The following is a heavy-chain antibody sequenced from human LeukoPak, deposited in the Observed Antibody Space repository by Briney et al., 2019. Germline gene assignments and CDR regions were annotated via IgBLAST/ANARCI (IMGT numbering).Heavy chain of an antibody. CDR1: GYSISSGYY. CDR2: IYSTGNT. J-gene: IGHJ4*02. V-gene: IGHV4-38-2*02. D-gene: IGHD6-25*01. CDR3: ARDLWSTAAGIFDF. Sequence: SETLSLTCTVSGYSISSGYYWGWIRQSPGKGLEWMGSIYSTGNTHYNPSLESRLIISVDTSKNSFSLKLSSVTAADTAVYFCARDLWSTAAGIFDFWGQGALVTVSS.